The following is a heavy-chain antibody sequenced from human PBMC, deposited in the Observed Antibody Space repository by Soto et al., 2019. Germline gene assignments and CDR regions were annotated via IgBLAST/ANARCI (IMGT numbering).Heavy chain of an antibody. CDR2: IYYSGST. CDR1: GGSISSSSYY. D-gene: IGHD1-1*01. CDR3: ARTTTRPNWYFDL. J-gene: IGHJ2*01. Sequence: QLQLQESGPGLVKPSETLSLTCTVSGGSISSSSYYWGWIRQPPGRGLEWIGSIYYSGSTYYNPSLKSLVTISVDTSKNQFSLRLSSVTATDAAAYYCARTTTRPNWYFDLWGRGTLVTVSS. V-gene: IGHV4-39*01.